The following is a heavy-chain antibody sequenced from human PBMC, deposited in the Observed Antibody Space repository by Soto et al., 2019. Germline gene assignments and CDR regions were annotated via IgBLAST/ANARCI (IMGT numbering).Heavy chain of an antibody. D-gene: IGHD1-26*01. J-gene: IGHJ4*02. V-gene: IGHV1-18*01. Sequence: QVQLVQSGAEVKKPGASVKVSCKASGYTFTSYGISWVRQAPGQGLEWMGWISAYNGNTNYAQKLQGRVTMTTDTPXXTAYMELRSLRSDDTAGYYCARDRGTPRGELPTDDWGQGTLVTGSS. CDR3: ARDRGTPRGELPTDD. CDR1: GYTFTSYG. CDR2: ISAYNGNT.